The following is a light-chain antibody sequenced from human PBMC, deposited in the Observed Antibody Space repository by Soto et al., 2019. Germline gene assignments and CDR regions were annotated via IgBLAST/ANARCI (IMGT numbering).Light chain of an antibody. CDR3: QTWGTGDWV. V-gene: IGLV4-69*01. CDR2: LNSDGSH. Sequence: QPVLTQSPSASASLGASVKLTCTLSSGHSSYAIAWHQQQPEKGPPYLMTLNSDGSHSKGDGLPDRFSGSISGAERYLTISSLHSEDEADYYCQTWGTGDWVFGGGTKLTVL. J-gene: IGLJ3*02. CDR1: SGHSSYA.